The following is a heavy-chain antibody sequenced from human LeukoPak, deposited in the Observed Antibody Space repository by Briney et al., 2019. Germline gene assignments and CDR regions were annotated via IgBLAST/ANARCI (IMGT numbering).Heavy chain of an antibody. CDR1: GYTFTGYY. V-gene: IGHV1-2*02. J-gene: IGHJ3*01. D-gene: IGHD2-15*01. Sequence: GASVKVSCKASGYTFTGYYMHWVRQAPGQGLEWMGWINPNSGGTNYAQKFQGRVTMTRNTSISTAYMELSSLRSEDTAVYYCARANAYCSGGSCLVAFDVWGQGTMVTVSS. CDR3: ARANAYCSGGSCLVAFDV. CDR2: INPNSGGT.